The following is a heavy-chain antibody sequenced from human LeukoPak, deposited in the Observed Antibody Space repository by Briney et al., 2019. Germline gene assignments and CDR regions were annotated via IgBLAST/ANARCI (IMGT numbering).Heavy chain of an antibody. CDR3: ARVGCSGGSCYDDAFDI. V-gene: IGHV4-59*01. J-gene: IGHJ3*02. D-gene: IGHD2-15*01. Sequence: PSETLSLTCTVSGGSLSSYYWSWIRQPPGKGLEWIGYIYYSGSTNYNPSLTSRATISVDTSKNQFSLKLSSVTAADTAVYYCARVGCSGGSCYDDAFDIWGQGTMVTVSS. CDR1: GGSLSSYY. CDR2: IYYSGST.